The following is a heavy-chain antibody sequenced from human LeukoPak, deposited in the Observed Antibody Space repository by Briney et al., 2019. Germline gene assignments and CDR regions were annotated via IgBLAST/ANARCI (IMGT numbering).Heavy chain of an antibody. D-gene: IGHD1-26*01. J-gene: IGHJ3*02. V-gene: IGHV3-53*01. Sequence: GGPLRLSCAASGFTVSSNYMSWVRQAPGKGLEWVSVIYSGGNTYYADSVKGRFTISRDNSKNTLYLQMNSLRADDMAVYYCARGGRAGWSGSYEDSFDIWGQGTMVTVSS. CDR2: IYSGGNT. CDR1: GFTVSSNY. CDR3: ARGGRAGWSGSYEDSFDI.